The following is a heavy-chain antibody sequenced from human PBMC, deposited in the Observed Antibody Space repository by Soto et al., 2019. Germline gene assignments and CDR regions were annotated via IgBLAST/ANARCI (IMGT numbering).Heavy chain of an antibody. CDR3: VRDYYHISGSHYDIPLDS. V-gene: IGHV3-23*01. Sequence: EVQLLESGGGLVQPGGSLRLSCAASGFTFNNYAMTWVRQAPGKGPKWFSTVLRSGDGTFYADSVRGRFIISRDNSKDTLYLQMNSLRAEDTAVYQCVRDYYHISGSHYDIPLDSWGQGTLVTVSS. D-gene: IGHD3-10*01. CDR1: GFTFNNYA. CDR2: VLRSGDGT. J-gene: IGHJ4*02.